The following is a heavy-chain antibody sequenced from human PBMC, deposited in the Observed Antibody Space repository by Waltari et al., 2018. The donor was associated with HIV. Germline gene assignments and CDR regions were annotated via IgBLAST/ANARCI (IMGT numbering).Heavy chain of an antibody. D-gene: IGHD2-15*01. Sequence: QVQLEQSGAKARAPGASVQISCRTFGYTFGAWSVHLVRQAPGQRPQWTGVVGPKSGTTTYSQNLQRSVTMARDTSTKTVYMELSSLKPDDTAVYYCASKVGSAYLYWGQGTLVSVSS. CDR1: GYTFGAWS. V-gene: IGHV1-46*01. CDR3: ASKVGSAYLY. J-gene: IGHJ4*02. CDR2: VGPKSGTT.